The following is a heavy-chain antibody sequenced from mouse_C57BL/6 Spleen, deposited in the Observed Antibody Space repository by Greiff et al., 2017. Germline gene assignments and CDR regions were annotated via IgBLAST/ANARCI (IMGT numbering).Heavy chain of an antibody. CDR1: GYTFTSYW. Sequence: VQLQQPGAELVKPGASVKLSCKASGYTFTSYWMHWVKQRPGRGLEWIGRIDPNSGGTKYNEKFKSKATRTVDAPSSTAYVQLSSLTSEDSAVDYGGRGYYQYYFDYWGQGTTLTVAS. D-gene: IGHD2-3*01. J-gene: IGHJ2*01. CDR3: GRGYYQYYFDY. V-gene: IGHV1-72*01. CDR2: IDPNSGGT.